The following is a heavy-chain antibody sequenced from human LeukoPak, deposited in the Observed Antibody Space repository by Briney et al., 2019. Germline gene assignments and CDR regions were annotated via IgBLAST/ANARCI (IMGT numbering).Heavy chain of an antibody. CDR3: ARGRDYYDSSGYPRDAFDI. Sequence: ASVKVSCKASGYTFTSYDINWVRQATGQGLEWMGWMNPNSGNTGYAQKFQGRVTMTRNTSISTAYMELSSLRSEDTAVYYCARGRDYYDSSGYPRDAFDIWGQGTMVTVSS. D-gene: IGHD3-22*01. CDR1: GYTFTSYD. CDR2: MNPNSGNT. J-gene: IGHJ3*02. V-gene: IGHV1-8*01.